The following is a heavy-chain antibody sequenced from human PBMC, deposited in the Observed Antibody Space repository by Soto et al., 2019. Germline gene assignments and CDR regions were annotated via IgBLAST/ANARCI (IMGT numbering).Heavy chain of an antibody. CDR3: AREGGRHCSPTRCYHAFDI. J-gene: IGHJ3*02. D-gene: IGHD2-2*01. Sequence: EVQLVESGGGLVQPGGSLRLSCASSGFSFGAFSMNWVRQAPGKGLEWISYISSSSSTIYYADSVKGRFTISRDNAKNSLYLQMNRLRDEDTAVYYCAREGGRHCSPTRCYHAFDIWGQGTMVTVSS. V-gene: IGHV3-48*02. CDR1: GFSFGAFS. CDR2: ISSSSSTI.